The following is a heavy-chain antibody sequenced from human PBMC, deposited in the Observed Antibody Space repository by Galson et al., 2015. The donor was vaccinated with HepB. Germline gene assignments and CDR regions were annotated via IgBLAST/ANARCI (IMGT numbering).Heavy chain of an antibody. V-gene: IGHV3-15*01. J-gene: IGHJ3*02. CDR2: IKSKTDGGTT. CDR1: GFTFSNAW. Sequence: SLRLSCAASGFTFSNAWMSWVRQAPGKGLEWVGRIKSKTDGGTTDYAAPVKGRFTISRDDSKNTLYLQMNSLKTEDTAVYYCTIYCSSTSCYTGWRAFDIWGQGTMVTVSS. CDR3: TIYCSSTSCYTGWRAFDI. D-gene: IGHD2-2*02.